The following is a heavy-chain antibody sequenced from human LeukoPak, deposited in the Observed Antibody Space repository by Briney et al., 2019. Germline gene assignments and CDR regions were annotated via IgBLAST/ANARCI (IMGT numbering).Heavy chain of an antibody. CDR1: GFTFSSYG. J-gene: IGHJ4*02. V-gene: IGHV3-23*01. CDR3: VRVELGLSFDY. Sequence: QPGGSLRLSCAASGFTFSSYGMHWVRQAPGKGLEWVAAVSRSGANTYYADSVKGRFTLFRDNSKNTLYLQMNSLRAADTAVYYCVRVELGLSFDYWGQGTLVTVAS. CDR2: VSRSGANT. D-gene: IGHD1-26*01.